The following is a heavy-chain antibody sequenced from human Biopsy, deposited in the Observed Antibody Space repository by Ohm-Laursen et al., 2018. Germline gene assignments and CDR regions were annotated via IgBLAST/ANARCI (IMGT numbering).Heavy chain of an antibody. CDR2: IYYTGST. Sequence: GTLSLTCAVSGGSTSSYYWSWIRQPPGKGLEWIGYIYYTGSTNYNPSLKSRVTISVGTSMNHLSLRLTSVTAADTAVYYCARHAPSYSGSYWRYFDLWGRGTLVTVSS. D-gene: IGHD1-26*01. J-gene: IGHJ2*01. V-gene: IGHV4-59*08. CDR3: ARHAPSYSGSYWRYFDL. CDR1: GGSTSSYY.